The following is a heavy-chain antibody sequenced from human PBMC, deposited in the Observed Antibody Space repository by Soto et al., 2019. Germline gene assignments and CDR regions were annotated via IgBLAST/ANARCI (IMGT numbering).Heavy chain of an antibody. J-gene: IGHJ3*02. CDR3: ARLRGGYDSTGEDAFDI. D-gene: IGHD5-12*01. V-gene: IGHV1-18*01. CDR2: ISAYNGNT. Sequence: ASVKVSCKASGYTFTSYGISWVRQAPGQGLEWMGWISAYNGNTNYAQKLQGGVTMTTDTSTSTAYMELRSLRSDDTAVYYCARLRGGYDSTGEDAFDIWGQGTMVTVSS. CDR1: GYTFTSYG.